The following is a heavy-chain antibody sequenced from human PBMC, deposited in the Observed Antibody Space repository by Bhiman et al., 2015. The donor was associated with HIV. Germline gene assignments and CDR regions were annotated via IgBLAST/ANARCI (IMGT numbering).Heavy chain of an antibody. CDR1: GFTFSSYI. CDR3: AREPGGTTQGRFDY. Sequence: EMQLVESGGGLVQPGGSLRLSCAASGFTFSSYIMNWVRQAPGKGLEWVSSISSSSSYIYYADSVKGRFTISRDNAKNSLYLQMNSLRAEDTAVYYCAREPGGTTQGRFDYWGQGTLVTVSS. CDR2: ISSSSSYI. J-gene: IGHJ4*02. V-gene: IGHV3-21*03. D-gene: IGHD1-7*01.